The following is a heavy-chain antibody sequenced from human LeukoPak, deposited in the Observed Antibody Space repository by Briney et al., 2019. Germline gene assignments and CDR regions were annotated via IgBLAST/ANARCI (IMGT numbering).Heavy chain of an antibody. CDR3: ARDLYGYYAMDV. V-gene: IGHV3-23*01. Sequence: GGSLRLSCVASGFTFSSHAMNWVRQAPEKGLQWVLGVGGSGGNTYYADSVKGRFTISRDNSKNTLYLQMNTLRVEDMAVYYCARDLYGYYAMDVWGQGTTVT. CDR1: GFTFSSHA. J-gene: IGHJ6*02. CDR2: VGGSGGNT. D-gene: IGHD4-17*01.